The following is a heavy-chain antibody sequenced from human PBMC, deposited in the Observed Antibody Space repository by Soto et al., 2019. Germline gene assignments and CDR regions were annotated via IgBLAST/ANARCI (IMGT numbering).Heavy chain of an antibody. J-gene: IGHJ4*02. V-gene: IGHV4-59*08. CDR1: GGSISTYF. CDR2: IYYTGST. Sequence: SETLSLTCTVSGGSISTYFWTWIRQPPGKGLEWIGYIYYTGSTSYNPSLKSRVTISVDTSKNQFSLKLSSVTAADTAVYYCARWVVAATQSYFDYWGQGTLVTVSS. D-gene: IGHD2-15*01. CDR3: ARWVVAATQSYFDY.